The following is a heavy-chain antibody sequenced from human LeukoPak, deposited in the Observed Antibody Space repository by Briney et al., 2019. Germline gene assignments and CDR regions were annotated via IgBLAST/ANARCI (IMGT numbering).Heavy chain of an antibody. CDR2: ISNSGTT. D-gene: IGHD4-17*01. J-gene: IGHJ5*02. CDR3: ARVLRGAVTSNCFDP. Sequence: PSETLSLTCTVSGGSINDYYWTWIRQAPGKGLEWLGYISNSGTTDYNPPLKSRVTMSVDTSKNEFSLKVTSVTAADTAMYYCARVLRGAVTSNCFDPWGQGTLVTVSS. V-gene: IGHV4-59*01. CDR1: GGSINDYY.